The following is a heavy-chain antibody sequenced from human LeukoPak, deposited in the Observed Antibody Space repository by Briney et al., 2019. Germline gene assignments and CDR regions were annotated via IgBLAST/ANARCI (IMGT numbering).Heavy chain of an antibody. Sequence: GGSLRLSCAASGLTVSSNYMSWVPQAPGKGLEWVSLIYSGSSTYYADSVKGRFTISRDKSKNTLYLQMSSLRVEDTAVYYCAMGAIVATIDYWGQGTLVTVSS. V-gene: IGHV3-66*01. CDR3: AMGAIVATIDY. J-gene: IGHJ4*02. CDR2: IYSGSST. D-gene: IGHD5-12*01. CDR1: GLTVSSNY.